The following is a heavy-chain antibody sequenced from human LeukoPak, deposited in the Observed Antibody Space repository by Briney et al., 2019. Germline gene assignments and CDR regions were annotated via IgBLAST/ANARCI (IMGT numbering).Heavy chain of an antibody. V-gene: IGHV5-51*01. CDR3: ARQTPYCTSTSCHDALLGDY. J-gene: IGHJ4*02. CDR2: IYPGDSEI. D-gene: IGHD2-2*01. CDR1: GYSFTNYW. Sequence: GESLKISCKGSGYSFTNYWIGWVRQMPGKGLEWMGIIYPGDSEIRCSPSFQGQVTISADRSLSTAYLQWSSLKASDTAMYYCARQTPYCTSTSCHDALLGDYWGQGTLVTVSS.